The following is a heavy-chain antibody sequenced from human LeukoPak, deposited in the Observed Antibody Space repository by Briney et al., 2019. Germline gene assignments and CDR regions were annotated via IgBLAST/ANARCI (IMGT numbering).Heavy chain of an antibody. CDR3: ARAYSSAWYVPGDY. Sequence: GGSLRLSCVASGFTFSSYWMHWVRQAPGKGLVWVSRINSDGSSTSYADSVKGRFTISRDNAKNTLYLQMNSLRAEDTAIYYCARAYSSAWYVPGDYWGQGTLVTVSP. D-gene: IGHD6-19*01. CDR1: GFTFSSYW. CDR2: INSDGSST. V-gene: IGHV3-74*01. J-gene: IGHJ4*02.